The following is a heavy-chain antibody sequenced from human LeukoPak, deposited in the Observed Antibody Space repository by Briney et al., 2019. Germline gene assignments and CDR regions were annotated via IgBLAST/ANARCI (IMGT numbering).Heavy chain of an antibody. V-gene: IGHV4-4*07. J-gene: IGHJ4*02. CDR3: ARDKGYSSSWYYFDY. Sequence: SETLSLTCTVSGGSVSSYYWSWLRQPAGKGLEWIGRIYTSGSTNYNPSLKSRVTMSVDTSKNQFSLELSSVTAADTAVYYCARDKGYSSSWYYFDYWGQGTLVTVSS. D-gene: IGHD6-13*01. CDR1: GGSVSSYY. CDR2: IYTSGST.